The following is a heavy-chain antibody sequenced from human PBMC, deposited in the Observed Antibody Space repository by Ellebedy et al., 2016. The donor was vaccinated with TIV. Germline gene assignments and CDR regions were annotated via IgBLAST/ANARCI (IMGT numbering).Heavy chain of an antibody. CDR1: GFTFSSYP. J-gene: IGHJ4*02. D-gene: IGHD4-17*01. CDR3: AREAWDGDYYVDY. V-gene: IGHV3-33*08. Sequence: GESLKISCSASGFTFSSYPMHWVRQAPGKGLEWVAIIWNDGSNNNYADSVKGRFTISRDNSKNRLYLQMNSLRAEDTAVYYCAREAWDGDYYVDYWGQGTLVTVSS. CDR2: IWNDGSNN.